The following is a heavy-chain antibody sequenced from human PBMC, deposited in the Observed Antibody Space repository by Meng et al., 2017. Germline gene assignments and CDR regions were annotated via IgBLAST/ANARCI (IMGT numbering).Heavy chain of an antibody. CDR3: AREEPSAGGGSPSFDY. Sequence: SETLSLTCTVSGGSISSSSYYWGWIRQPPGKGLEWIGSIYYSGSTYYNPSLKSRVTISVDTSKNQFSLKLSSVTAADTAVYYCAREEPSAGGGSPSFDYWGQGTRVTVSS. CDR1: GGSISSSSYY. V-gene: IGHV4-39*07. D-gene: IGHD2-15*01. J-gene: IGHJ4*02. CDR2: IYYSGST.